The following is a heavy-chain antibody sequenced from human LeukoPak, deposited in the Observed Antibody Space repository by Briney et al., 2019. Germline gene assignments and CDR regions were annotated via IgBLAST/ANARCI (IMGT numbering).Heavy chain of an antibody. D-gene: IGHD2-15*01. J-gene: IGHJ6*02. CDR1: GDSVSSNSVT. CDR3: ARDVDYCGMDV. Sequence: SQTLSLTCAISGDSVSSNSVTWNWIRQSPSRGLEWLGRTYYRSKWYNDYAVSVRSRITVNPDTSKNQFSLQLNSVTPEDTAVYYCARDVDYCGMDVWGQGTTVTVSS. V-gene: IGHV6-1*01. CDR2: TYYRSKWYN.